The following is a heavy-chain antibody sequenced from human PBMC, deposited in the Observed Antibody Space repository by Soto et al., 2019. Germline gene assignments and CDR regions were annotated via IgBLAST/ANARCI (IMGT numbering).Heavy chain of an antibody. Sequence: TLSLTCPVSGDSLSSATYSWSWIRQPPGKGLEWVGFIYRSGVTSYNPSLDSRVTISLDRSTNQCSLKLTSVTAADTAVYFCAGMPYTSGLRFDPWGPGTLVTVSS. V-gene: IGHV4-30-2*01. J-gene: IGHJ5*02. CDR1: GDSLSSATYS. CDR3: AGMPYTSGLRFDP. CDR2: IYRSGVT. D-gene: IGHD6-19*01.